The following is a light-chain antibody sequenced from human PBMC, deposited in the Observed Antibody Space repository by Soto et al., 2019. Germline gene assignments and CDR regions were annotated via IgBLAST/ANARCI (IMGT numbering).Light chain of an antibody. CDR2: INSDGSH. Sequence: QLVLTQSPSASASLGASVKLTCTLNSGHSTYAIAWHQQQPEKGPRYLMKINSDGSHNKGDGIPDRFSCSSAGAERYLTISSLQSEDEADYYCQTWGSGIVVFGGGTKLTVL. CDR1: SGHSTYA. CDR3: QTWGSGIVV. V-gene: IGLV4-69*02. J-gene: IGLJ2*01.